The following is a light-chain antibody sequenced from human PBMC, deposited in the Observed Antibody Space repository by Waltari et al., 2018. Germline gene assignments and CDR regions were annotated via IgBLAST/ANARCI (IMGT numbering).Light chain of an antibody. CDR2: GAS. Sequence: EIVLTQSPGTLSLSPGERATISCRASQSVSRNYLNWYQQKGGQAPRLLIHGASIRATGIPDRFSGSGSGTDFTLTISRLEPEDFAVYYCQQYDGEVLTFGGGTKVEI. CDR3: QQYDGEVLT. V-gene: IGKV3-20*01. J-gene: IGKJ4*01. CDR1: QSVSRNY.